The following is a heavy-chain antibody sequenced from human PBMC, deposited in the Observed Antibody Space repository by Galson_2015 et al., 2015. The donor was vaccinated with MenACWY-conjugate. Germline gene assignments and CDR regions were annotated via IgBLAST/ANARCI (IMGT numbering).Heavy chain of an antibody. Sequence: QSGAEVKKPGESLKISCKGSGYTFNTYWIAWVRQLPGKGLEWMGLISPGDSETRYSPAFHGQVTISADKSISTAYVQWDRLQASDTAMYYCARHPPGGRGMDVWGQGTTVTVSS. V-gene: IGHV5-51*01. J-gene: IGHJ6*02. CDR1: GYTFNTYW. CDR2: ISPGDSET. CDR3: ARHPPGGRGMDV. D-gene: IGHD1-26*01.